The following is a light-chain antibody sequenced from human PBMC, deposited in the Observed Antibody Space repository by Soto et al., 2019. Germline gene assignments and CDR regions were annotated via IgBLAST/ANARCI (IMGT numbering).Light chain of an antibody. CDR2: DVI. CDR3: STYVCRYAFVL. J-gene: IGLJ3*02. V-gene: IGLV2-11*01. CDR1: STDVGGYNS. Sequence: QSALTQPRSVSGSPGQSVTISCTGTSTDVGGYNSVSWYQQYPGVAPKLIIYDVIQRPSGVPDRFSGSKSVNTASLTISGLKAEDEDDYHCSTYVCRYAFVLFGGGTKVTVL.